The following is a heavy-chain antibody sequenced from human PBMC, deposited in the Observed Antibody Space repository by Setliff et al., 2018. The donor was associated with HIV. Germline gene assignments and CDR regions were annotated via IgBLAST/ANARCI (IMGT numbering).Heavy chain of an antibody. CDR2: IHESGST. D-gene: IGHD2-2*01. CDR1: GGSISSSSYY. V-gene: IGHV4-39*01. CDR3: GNQAVVPADMDYYYYIDV. J-gene: IGHJ6*03. Sequence: SETLSLTCTVSGGSISSSSYYWGWIRQPPGKGLERIGSIHESGSTHYNPSLKSRVTISVDTSKNQFSLKLSSVTAVDTAVYYCGNQAVVPADMDYYYYIDVWGKGTTVTVSS.